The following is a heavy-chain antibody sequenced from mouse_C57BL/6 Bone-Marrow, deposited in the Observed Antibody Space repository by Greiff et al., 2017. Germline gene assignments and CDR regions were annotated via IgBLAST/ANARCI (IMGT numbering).Heavy chain of an antibody. D-gene: IGHD2-5*01. CDR3: ARSHYNNDFDY. Sequence: QVQLQQPGAELVQPGASVKLSCKASGYTFTSYCMHWVTQRPGQGLEWIGMIHPNSGSTNSNETFQSKATLTVDQSSSTAYMQLSSLTSEDSAVYYGARSHYNNDFDYWGQGTTRTVSS. CDR2: IHPNSGST. V-gene: IGHV1-64*01. CDR1: GYTFTSYC. J-gene: IGHJ2*01.